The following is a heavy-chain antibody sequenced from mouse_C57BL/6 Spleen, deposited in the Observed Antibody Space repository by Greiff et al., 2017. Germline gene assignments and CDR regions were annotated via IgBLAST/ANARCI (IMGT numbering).Heavy chain of an antibody. V-gene: IGHV1-81*01. CDR3: ATGTAY. Sequence: QVQLQQSGAELARPGASVKLSCKASGYTFTSYGISWVKQRTGQGLEWIGEIYPRGGNTYSNEKFKGKATLTADKSSSTAYMELRSLTSEDSAVYFCATGTAYWGQGTLVTVSA. D-gene: IGHD4-1*01. J-gene: IGHJ3*01. CDR2: IYPRGGNT. CDR1: GYTFTSYG.